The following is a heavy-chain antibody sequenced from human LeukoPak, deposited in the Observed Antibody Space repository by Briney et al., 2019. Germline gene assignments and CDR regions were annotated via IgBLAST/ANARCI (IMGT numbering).Heavy chain of an antibody. Sequence: PSETLSLTCAVYGWSFNDYYWNWIRQPPGKGLEWIGSIYYSGSTYYNPSLKSRVTISVDTSKNQFSLKLSSVTAADTAVYYCARATVTTYYYYYYYMDVWGKGTTVTVSS. J-gene: IGHJ6*03. CDR2: IYYSGST. CDR1: GWSFNDYY. V-gene: IGHV4-34*01. CDR3: ARATVTTYYYYYYYMDV. D-gene: IGHD4-17*01.